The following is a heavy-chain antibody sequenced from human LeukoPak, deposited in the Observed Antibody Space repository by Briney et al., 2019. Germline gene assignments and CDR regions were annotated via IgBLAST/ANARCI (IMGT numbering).Heavy chain of an antibody. CDR3: ARGKYMDSGIYNVLDSGSYNFFDS. V-gene: IGHV4-4*07. CDR2: MYVTGNT. J-gene: IGHJ4*02. D-gene: IGHD3-10*01. CDR1: PGSISTFY. Sequence: SETLSLTCTVSPGSISTFYWSWMRQSAGKGLEWIGRMYVTGNTNYNPSLKSRVTMSIDTSKNQFSLSLTSVTAADTAVYYCARGKYMDSGIYNVLDSGSYNFFDSWGQGTLVTVSS.